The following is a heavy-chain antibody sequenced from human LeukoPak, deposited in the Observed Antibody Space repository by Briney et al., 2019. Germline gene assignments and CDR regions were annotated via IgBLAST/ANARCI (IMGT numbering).Heavy chain of an antibody. J-gene: IGHJ3*02. V-gene: IGHV4-39*07. CDR3: ARVRRFGELLHGYDAFDI. D-gene: IGHD3-10*01. CDR2: IYYSGST. CDR1: GGSISSSDYH. Sequence: SETLSLTCAVSGGSISSSDYHWGWIRQPPGKGLEWIGSIYYSGSTYYNPSLKSRVTISVDRSKNQFSLKLSSVTAADTAVYYCARVRRFGELLHGYDAFDIWGQGTMVTVSS.